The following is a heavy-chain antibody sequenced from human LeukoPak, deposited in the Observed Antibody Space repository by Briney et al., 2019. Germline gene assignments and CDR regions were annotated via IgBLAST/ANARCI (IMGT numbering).Heavy chain of an antibody. CDR2: IYYSGST. J-gene: IGHJ4*02. D-gene: IGHD3-3*01. V-gene: IGHV4-39*01. CDR1: GGSISSSSYY. Sequence: SETLSLTCTVSGGSISSSSYYWGWIRQPPGKGLEWIGSIYYSGSTYYNPSLKSRVTISVDTSKNQFSLKLSSVTAADTAVYYCVRHRWPGYYDFWRGYYFDYWGQGTLVTVSS. CDR3: VRHRWPGYYDFWRGYYFDY.